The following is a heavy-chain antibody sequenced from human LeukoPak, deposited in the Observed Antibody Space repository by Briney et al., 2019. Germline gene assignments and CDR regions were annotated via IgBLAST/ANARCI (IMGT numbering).Heavy chain of an antibody. V-gene: IGHV3-21*06. CDR3: ARGTPTTRDFDS. CDR2: ISSSSSYI. Sequence: GGSLRLSCAASGFTFSSYSMNWVRQAPGKGLEWVSSISSSSSYIYYADSLKGRFTISRDNAKNSLYLQMNSLRAEDTAVYYCARGTPTTRDFDSWGQGTLVTVSS. D-gene: IGHD4-11*01. J-gene: IGHJ4*02. CDR1: GFTFSSYS.